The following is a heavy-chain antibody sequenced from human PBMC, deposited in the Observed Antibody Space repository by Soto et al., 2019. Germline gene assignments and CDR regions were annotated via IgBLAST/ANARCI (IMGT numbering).Heavy chain of an antibody. CDR1: GGTFSSYA. J-gene: IGHJ4*02. CDR3: ASPKHYYILTVPIKSFDY. V-gene: IGHV1-69*13. Sequence: SVKVSCKASGGTFSSYAISWVRQAPGQGLEWMGGIIPIFGTANYAQKFQGRVTITADESTSTAYMELSSLRSEDTAVYYCASPKHYYILTVPIKSFDYRGQGTLVTVSS. D-gene: IGHD3-9*01. CDR2: IIPIFGTA.